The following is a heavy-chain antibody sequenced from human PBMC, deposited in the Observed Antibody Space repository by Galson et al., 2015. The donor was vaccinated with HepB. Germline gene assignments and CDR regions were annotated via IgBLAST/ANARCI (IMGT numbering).Heavy chain of an antibody. V-gene: IGHV1-2*02. CDR2: INPNSGGT. D-gene: IGHD3-16*01. CDR3: AIQGPMRGN. Sequence: SVKVSCKASIYTTYYMHWVRQAPGQGLEWMGWINPNSGGTNYAQKFQGRVTMTRDTSISTAYMELSRLRSDDTAVYYCAIQGPMRGNWGQGTLVTVSS. CDR1: IYTTYY. J-gene: IGHJ4*02.